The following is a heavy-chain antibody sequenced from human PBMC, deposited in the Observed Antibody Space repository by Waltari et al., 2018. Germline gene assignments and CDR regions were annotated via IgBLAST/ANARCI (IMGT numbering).Heavy chain of an antibody. Sequence: QLQLQESGPGLVKPSETLSLTCTVSGGSISSSSYYWGWIRQPPGKGLEWIGSIYYSGSTYYNPSLKSRVTISVDTSKNQFSLKLSSVTAADTAVYYCARAWVSLILGATIAFDIWGQGTMVTVSS. D-gene: IGHD1-26*01. CDR1: GGSISSSSYY. V-gene: IGHV4-39*07. CDR3: ARAWVSLILGATIAFDI. CDR2: IYYSGST. J-gene: IGHJ3*02.